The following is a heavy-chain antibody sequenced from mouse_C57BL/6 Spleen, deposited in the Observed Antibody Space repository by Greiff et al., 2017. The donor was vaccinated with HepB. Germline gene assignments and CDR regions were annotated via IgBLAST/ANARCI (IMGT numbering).Heavy chain of an antibody. CDR2: ISSGGDYI. D-gene: IGHD1-1*01. J-gene: IGHJ2*01. CDR3: TRGGITTVVATFDY. Sequence: EVKLMESGEGLVKPGGSLKLSCAASGFTFSSYAMSWVRQTPEKRLEWVAYISSGGDYIYYADTVKGRFTISRDNARNTLYLQMSSLKSEDTAMYYCTRGGITTVVATFDYWGQGTTLTVSS. V-gene: IGHV5-9-1*02. CDR1: GFTFSSYA.